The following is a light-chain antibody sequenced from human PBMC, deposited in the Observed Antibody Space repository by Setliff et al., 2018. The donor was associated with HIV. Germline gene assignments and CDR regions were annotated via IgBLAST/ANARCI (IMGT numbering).Light chain of an antibody. CDR1: SSNIGTYD. CDR3: QSYDVNLSGHI. CDR2: GNT. J-gene: IGLJ1*01. V-gene: IGLV1-40*01. Sequence: VLTQPPSVSGAPRQGVNISCTGSSSNIGTYDVNWYQHFPGAAPRLVLYGNTNRPSGVPGRFSGSKSATSASLAIAGLRPEDEADYYCQSYDVNLSGHIFGTGTKVTVL.